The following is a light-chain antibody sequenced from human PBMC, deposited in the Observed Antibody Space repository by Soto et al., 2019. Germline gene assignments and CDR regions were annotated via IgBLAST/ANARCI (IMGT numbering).Light chain of an antibody. Sequence: QAVVTQPASVSGSPGQSITISCTGTSSDVGSYNLVSWYQQHPGKAPKLMIYEVSKRPSGVSNRFSGSKSGNTASLTISGLQAEDEADYYCCSYAGSSTVVVFGGGTKLTVL. CDR2: EVS. CDR3: CSYAGSSTVVV. CDR1: SSDVGSYNL. V-gene: IGLV2-23*02. J-gene: IGLJ2*01.